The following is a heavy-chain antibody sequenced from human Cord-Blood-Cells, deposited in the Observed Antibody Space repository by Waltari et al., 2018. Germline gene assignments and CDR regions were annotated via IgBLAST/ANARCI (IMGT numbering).Heavy chain of an antibody. J-gene: IGHJ6*03. V-gene: IGHV4-4*07. Sequence: QVQLQESGPGLVKPSETLSLTCPVSGGSIRSYYWTWIRQPAGKGLEWIGRFYTSGSTNYNPSLKSRVTMSVDTSKNQFSLKLSSVTAADTAVYYCARGLRYYGSGSYYNYYYYYMDVWGKGTTVTVSS. D-gene: IGHD3-10*01. CDR3: ARGLRYYGSGSYYNYYYYYMDV. CDR1: GGSIRSYY. CDR2: FYTSGST.